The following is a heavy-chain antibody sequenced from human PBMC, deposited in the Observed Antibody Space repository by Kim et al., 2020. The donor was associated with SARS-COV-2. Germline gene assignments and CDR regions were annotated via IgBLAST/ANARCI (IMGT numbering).Heavy chain of an antibody. CDR3: ARDSIAPRRGWYFDL. J-gene: IGHJ2*01. V-gene: IGHV3-7*01. CDR1: GFTFSSYW. Sequence: GGSLRLSCAASGFTFSSYWMSWVRQAPGKGLEWVANIKQDGSEKYYVDSVKGRFTISRDNAKNSLYLQMNSLRAEDTAVYYCARDSIAPRRGWYFDLWGRGTLVTVSS. CDR2: IKQDGSEK. D-gene: IGHD6-6*01.